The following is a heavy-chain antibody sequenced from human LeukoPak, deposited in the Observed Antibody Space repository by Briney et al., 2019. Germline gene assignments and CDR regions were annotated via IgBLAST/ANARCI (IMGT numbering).Heavy chain of an antibody. Sequence: GGSLRLSCAASGFTFSSYWMSWVSQAPGKGLEWVANIKQDGSEKYYVDSVKGRFTISRDNAKNSMYLQMNSLRAEDTAVYYCAREVEDSSGFIDYWGQGTLVTVSS. CDR2: IKQDGSEK. D-gene: IGHD3-22*01. V-gene: IGHV3-7*01. CDR1: GFTFSSYW. CDR3: AREVEDSSGFIDY. J-gene: IGHJ4*02.